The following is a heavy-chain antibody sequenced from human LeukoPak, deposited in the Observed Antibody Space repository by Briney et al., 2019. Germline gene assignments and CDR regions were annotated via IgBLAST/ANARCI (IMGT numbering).Heavy chain of an antibody. Sequence: PSETLSLTCTVSGGSISTSNYYWGWIRQPPGKGLEWIGNIFYSGSTYYSPSLRSRVTISVDTSKNQFSLKVSSVTAADTAVYYCARRPHVWGTYRYTHLPFDYWGQGTLVTVSS. CDR1: GGSISTSNYY. V-gene: IGHV4-39*07. D-gene: IGHD3-16*02. CDR2: IFYSGST. J-gene: IGHJ4*02. CDR3: ARRPHVWGTYRYTHLPFDY.